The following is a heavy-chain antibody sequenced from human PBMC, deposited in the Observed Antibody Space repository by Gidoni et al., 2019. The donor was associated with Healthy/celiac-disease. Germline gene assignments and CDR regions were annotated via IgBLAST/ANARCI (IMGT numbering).Heavy chain of an antibody. J-gene: IGHJ3*02. CDR2: IIPIFGTA. D-gene: IGHD1-7*01. CDR1: GGTFSSYA. V-gene: IGHV1-69*01. Sequence: QVQLVQSGAEVKKPGSSVKVSCKASGGTFSSYAISWVRQAPGQGLEWMGGIIPIFGTANYAQKFQGRVTITADESTSTAYMELSSLRSEDTAVYYCARELGDWNYARQKDAFDIWGQGTMVTVSS. CDR3: ARELGDWNYARQKDAFDI.